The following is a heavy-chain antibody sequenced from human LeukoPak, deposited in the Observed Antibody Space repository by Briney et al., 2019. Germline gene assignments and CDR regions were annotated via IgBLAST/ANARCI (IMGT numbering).Heavy chain of an antibody. CDR2: IHDSGST. Sequence: SETLSLTCTVSGGSISSYYWSWIRQPPGKGLEWLGYIHDSGSTNYNPSLKSRVTISIDTSKNQFSLKLSSVTAADTAVYYCARGVIMSPRFDYWGRETLVTVSS. CDR1: GGSISSYY. D-gene: IGHD3-3*01. CDR3: ARGVIMSPRFDY. V-gene: IGHV4-59*01. J-gene: IGHJ4*02.